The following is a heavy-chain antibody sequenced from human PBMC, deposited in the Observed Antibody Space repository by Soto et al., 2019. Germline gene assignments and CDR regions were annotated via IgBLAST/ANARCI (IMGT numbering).Heavy chain of an antibody. J-gene: IGHJ4*02. CDR3: ARLEGLATISYYFDF. V-gene: IGHV3-48*02. D-gene: IGHD3-9*01. CDR2: ISSSSSTI. CDR1: GFTFSSYS. Sequence: GGSLRLSCAASGFTFSSYSMNWVRQAPGKGLEWVSYISSSSSTIYYADSVKGRFTISRDNAKNSLYLQMNSMTDEDTAVYYCARLEGLATISYYFDFWGPGALVTVSS.